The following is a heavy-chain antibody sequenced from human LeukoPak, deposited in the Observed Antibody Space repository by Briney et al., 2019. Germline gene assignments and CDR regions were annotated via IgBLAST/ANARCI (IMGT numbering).Heavy chain of an antibody. J-gene: IGHJ3*01. CDR1: GFTFCSYW. Sequence: PGGSLRLSCAASGFTFCSYWTSWLRQAPGKGRVWVASIKNDGSKKYYVDSVKGRFTISKDNARNSLYLQMNSLRAEDTTIYYCASGGNRAFDLWGQGTLVTVSS. D-gene: IGHD4-23*01. CDR2: IKNDGSKK. V-gene: IGHV3-7*01. CDR3: ASGGNRAFDL.